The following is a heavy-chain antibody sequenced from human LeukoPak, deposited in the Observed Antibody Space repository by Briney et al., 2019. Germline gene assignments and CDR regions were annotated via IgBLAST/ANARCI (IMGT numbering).Heavy chain of an antibody. CDR3: ARGPVAGTTLIYYYYGMDV. CDR2: ISWSSTYI. CDR1: GFTVSSNY. D-gene: IGHD6-19*01. Sequence: GGSLRLSCAASGFTVSSNYMSWVRQAPGKGLEWVSSISWSSTYIYYADSVKGRFTISRDNAKNSLYLQMNSLRAEDTAVYYCARGPVAGTTLIYYYYGMDVWGQGTTVTVSS. J-gene: IGHJ6*02. V-gene: IGHV3-21*01.